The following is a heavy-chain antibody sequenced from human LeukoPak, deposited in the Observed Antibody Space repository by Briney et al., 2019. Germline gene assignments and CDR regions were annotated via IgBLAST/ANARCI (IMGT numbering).Heavy chain of an antibody. CDR3: ARELPDNAFDI. CDR2: IYHSGST. CDR1: GGSISSGDYS. V-gene: IGHV4-30-2*01. D-gene: IGHD1-14*01. Sequence: KPSETLSLTCAVSGGSISSGDYSWSWIRQPPGKGLEWIGYIYHSGSTYYNPSLKSRVTISVDRSKNQFSLKLSSVTAADTAVYYCARELPDNAFDIWGQGTMVTVSS. J-gene: IGHJ3*02.